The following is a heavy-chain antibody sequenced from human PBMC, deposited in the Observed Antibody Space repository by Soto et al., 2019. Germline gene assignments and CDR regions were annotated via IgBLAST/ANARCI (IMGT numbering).Heavy chain of an antibody. J-gene: IGHJ4*02. Sequence: QVQLVQSGAEVTKPGSSVKVSCKASGGTFSSYAISWVRQAPGQGIEWMGGIIPIFGTANYAQKFQGRVTIPADESTSTAYMELSSLRSEDTAVYYCATKGNGGGCGYWGQGTLVAVSS. CDR1: GGTFSSYA. V-gene: IGHV1-69*01. CDR2: IIPIFGTA. D-gene: IGHD1-26*01. CDR3: ATKGNGGGCGY.